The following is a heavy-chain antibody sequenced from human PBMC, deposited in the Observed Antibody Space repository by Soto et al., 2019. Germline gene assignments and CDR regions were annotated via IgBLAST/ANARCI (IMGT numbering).Heavy chain of an antibody. CDR2: IRSRANNYAT. J-gene: IGHJ4*02. CDR3: SSPSRASCSGASCYDY. Sequence: GGSLRLSCAASGFTLSGSAVHWVRQAPGKGLEWVGRIRSRANNYATTYGAPVKGRFTISRDDSKNTAYLQMNSLKTEDTAVYFCSSPSRASCSGASCYDYWGQGTLVTVSS. V-gene: IGHV3-73*01. CDR1: GFTLSGSA. D-gene: IGHD2-15*01.